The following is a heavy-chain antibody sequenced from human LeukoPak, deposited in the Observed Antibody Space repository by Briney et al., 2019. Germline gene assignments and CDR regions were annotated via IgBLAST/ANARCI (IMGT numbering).Heavy chain of an antibody. CDR1: GYTFTGYY. V-gene: IGHV1-2*02. J-gene: IGHJ3*02. CDR3: AKARFLEWSDAFDI. D-gene: IGHD3-3*01. Sequence: GASVKVSCKASGYTFTGYYMHWVRQAPGQGLEWMGWINPNSGGTNYAQKFQGRVTMTRDTSISTAYMELSRLRSDDTAVYYCAKARFLEWSDAFDIRGQGTMVTVSS. CDR2: INPNSGGT.